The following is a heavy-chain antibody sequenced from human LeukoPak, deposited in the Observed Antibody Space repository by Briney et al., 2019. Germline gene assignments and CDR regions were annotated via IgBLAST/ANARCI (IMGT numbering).Heavy chain of an antibody. D-gene: IGHD3-22*01. CDR3: ARDEAPYYYDSSGYPY. CDR1: GGSISSYY. V-gene: IGHV4-4*07. J-gene: IGHJ4*02. Sequence: SETLSLTCTVSGGSISSYYWSWIRQPAGKGLEWIGRIYTSGSTNYNPSLKSRVTMSVDTSKNQFPLKLSSVTAADTAVYYCARDEAPYYYDSSGYPYWGQGTLVTVSS. CDR2: IYTSGST.